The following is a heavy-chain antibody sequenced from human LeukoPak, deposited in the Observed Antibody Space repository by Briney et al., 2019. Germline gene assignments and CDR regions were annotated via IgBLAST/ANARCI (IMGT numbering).Heavy chain of an antibody. V-gene: IGHV4-30-2*01. J-gene: IGHJ4*02. CDR3: AREAAAELDY. Sequence: PSHTPSLTCSVACGSVSSAYYFWSWILQQPRKGLEWIGYIYHSGSTYYNPSLKSRVTRSVDRSKNQFSLKLSSVTAADTAVYYCAREAAAELDYWGQGTLVTVSS. CDR2: IYHSGST. D-gene: IGHD6-13*01. CDR1: CGSVSSAYYF.